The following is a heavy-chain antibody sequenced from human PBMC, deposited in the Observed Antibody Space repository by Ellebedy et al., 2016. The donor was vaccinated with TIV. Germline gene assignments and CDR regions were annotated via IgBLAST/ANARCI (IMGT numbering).Heavy chain of an antibody. CDR3: AREPDIAVAGY. Sequence: SETLSLTXAVYGGSFSGYYWSWIRQPPGKGLEWIGEINHSGSTNYNPSLKSRVTISVDTSKNQFSLKLSSVTAADTAVYYCAREPDIAVAGYWGQGTLVTVSS. D-gene: IGHD6-19*01. V-gene: IGHV4-34*01. CDR1: GGSFSGYY. J-gene: IGHJ4*02. CDR2: INHSGST.